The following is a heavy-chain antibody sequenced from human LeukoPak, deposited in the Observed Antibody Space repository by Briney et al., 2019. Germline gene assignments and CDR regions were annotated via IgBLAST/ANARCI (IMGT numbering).Heavy chain of an antibody. V-gene: IGHV3-7*01. CDR2: IKQDGSEK. J-gene: IGHJ4*02. CDR1: GFTFSSYW. CDR3: AREQVVVAATFDYFDY. D-gene: IGHD2-15*01. Sequence: TGGSLRLSCAASGFTFSSYWMSWVRQAPGKGLEWVANIKQDGSEKYYVDSVKGRFTISRDNAKNSLYLQMNSLRAEDTAVYYCAREQVVVAATFDYFDYWGQGTLVTVSS.